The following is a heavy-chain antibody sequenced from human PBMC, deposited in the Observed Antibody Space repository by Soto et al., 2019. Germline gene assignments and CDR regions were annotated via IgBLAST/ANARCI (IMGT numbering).Heavy chain of an antibody. CDR1: GVSVTIAG. D-gene: IGHD3-22*01. CDR2: IKSKTDGGTP. V-gene: IGHV3-15*07. Sequence: PCWCLELGCAASGVSVTIAGINWALQAPGKGLEWVGRIKSKTDGGTPDFAASVRGRFAISRDDSKRMVYLQMNRLKTEDTAVYYCTTDSCFTLNGVRFGYWGVATLVSVAS. J-gene: IGHJ4*03. CDR3: TTDSCFTLNGVRFGY.